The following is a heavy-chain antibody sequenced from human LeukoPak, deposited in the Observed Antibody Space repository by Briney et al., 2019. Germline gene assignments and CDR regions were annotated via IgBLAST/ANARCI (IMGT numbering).Heavy chain of an antibody. J-gene: IGHJ4*02. CDR2: IKSKIDSETT. CDR1: GFAFNDAW. D-gene: IGHD3-10*01. Sequence: PGGSLRLSCAASGFAFNDAWMSWVRQAPGKGLEWVGRIKSKIDSETTDYAAPVKGRFTISRDDSKKTLYLQMNSLKTDDTAVYYCTTDLPYYYASGSYVTWDQVTLVTVSS. CDR3: TTDLPYYYASGSYVT. V-gene: IGHV3-15*01.